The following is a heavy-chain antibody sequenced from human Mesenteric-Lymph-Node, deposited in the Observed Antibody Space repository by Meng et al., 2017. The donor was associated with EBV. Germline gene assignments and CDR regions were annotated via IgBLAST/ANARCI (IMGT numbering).Heavy chain of an antibody. J-gene: IGHJ4*02. Sequence: QVQLQQLGAGLLKPSETLSLTCAVYSGSFSGYYWSWIRQPPGKGLEWIGEINHSGSTNYNPSLKSRVTISVDTSKNQFSLKLSSVTAADTAVYYCRYYYDSSGYSLDYWGQGTLVTVSS. CDR3: RYYYDSSGYSLDY. CDR2: INHSGST. V-gene: IGHV4-34*01. D-gene: IGHD3-22*01. CDR1: SGSFSGYY.